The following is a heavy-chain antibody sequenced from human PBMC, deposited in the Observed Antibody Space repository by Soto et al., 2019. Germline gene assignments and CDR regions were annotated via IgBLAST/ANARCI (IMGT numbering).Heavy chain of an antibody. CDR2: IRDSDSGGTT. CDR3: AKVRVGIDVDFEY. CDR1: GFTFSSCA. J-gene: IGHJ4*02. Sequence: EVQLLESGGGLVQPGGSLRLSCAASGFTFSSCAMSWVRQAPAKGLEWVSAIRDSDSGGTTYYADSVKGRFTISRDDSKNTLYLQMSSLRAEDTAMYYCAKVRVGIDVDFEYWGQGALVTVSS. V-gene: IGHV3-23*01. D-gene: IGHD2-21*01.